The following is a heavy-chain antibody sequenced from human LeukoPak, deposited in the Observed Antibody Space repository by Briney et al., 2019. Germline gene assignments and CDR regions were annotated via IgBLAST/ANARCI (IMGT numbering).Heavy chain of an antibody. Sequence: GGSLRLSCAPSGLTSSSIVMSWVRQPPGKGLEWVSAISGSGGSTYYADFVKGPSTASRGNSTHTPYLQMTSHMAKGLAVYYCAKDAKYVFFDYWGQGTLVTVSS. CDR2: ISGSGGST. J-gene: IGHJ4*02. D-gene: IGHD4/OR15-4a*01. V-gene: IGHV3-23*01. CDR3: AKDAKYVFFDY. CDR1: GLTSSSIV.